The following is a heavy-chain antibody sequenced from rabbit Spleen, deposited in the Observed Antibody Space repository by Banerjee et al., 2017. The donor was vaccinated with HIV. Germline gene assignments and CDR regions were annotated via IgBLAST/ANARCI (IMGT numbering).Heavy chain of an antibody. CDR3: ARDGTGGSYFAL. CDR2: IDPLFGIT. Sequence: QEQLVESGGGLVQPEGSLTLTCTASGFSFSSNYYMCWVRQAPGKGLEWIGYIDPLFGITYYANWVNGRFSISRENAQNTVFLQMTSRTAADTATYFCARDGTGGSYFALWGQGTLVTVS. CDR1: GFSFSSNY. V-gene: IGHV1S47*01. D-gene: IGHD8-1*01. J-gene: IGHJ3*01.